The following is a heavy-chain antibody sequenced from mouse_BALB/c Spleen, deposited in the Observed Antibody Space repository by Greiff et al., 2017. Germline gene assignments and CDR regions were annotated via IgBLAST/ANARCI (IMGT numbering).Heavy chain of an antibody. CDR1: GFTFSSYT. V-gene: IGHV5-12-2*01. CDR3: ARQGWDGFIFDY. J-gene: IGHJ2*01. CDR2: ISNGGGST. Sequence: EVKLVESGGGLVQPGGSLKLSCAASGFTFSSYTMSWVRQTPEKRLEWVAYISNGGGSTYYPDTVKGRFTISRDNAKNTLYLQMSSLKSEDTAMYYCARQGWDGFIFDYWGQGTTLTVSS. D-gene: IGHD4-1*01.